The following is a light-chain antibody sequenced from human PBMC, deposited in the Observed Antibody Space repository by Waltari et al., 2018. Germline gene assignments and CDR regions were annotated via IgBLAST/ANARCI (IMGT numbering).Light chain of an antibody. CDR1: IGHSSNI. CDR3: ETGGHGTWV. CDR2: VNCDGSH. Sequence: QLVLTQSPSASASLGASVKLTCTLSIGHSSNIIAWLQQRPERGPRYLRKVNCDGSHYKGDDIPDRFSGSSSGAERYLTISSLQSEDEADYYCETGGHGTWVFGGGTKLTVL. J-gene: IGLJ3*02. V-gene: IGLV4-69*01.